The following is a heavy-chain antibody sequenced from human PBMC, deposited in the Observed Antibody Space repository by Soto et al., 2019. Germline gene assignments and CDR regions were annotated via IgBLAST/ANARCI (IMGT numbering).Heavy chain of an antibody. CDR2: TYYRSQWLN. V-gene: IGHV6-1*01. J-gene: IGHJ4*02. Sequence: SQTVSLTCAISGDGVSSNSAAWNWIRQSPSRGLEWLGRTYYRSQWLNDYADSVKSRITIKPDTSKNKFSLELDSVTPEDTAVYYCAREKGYYHNSFCPFGYRGLRTLVTASS. CDR3: AREKGYYHNSFCPFGY. D-gene: IGHD3-22*01. CDR1: GDGVSSNSAA.